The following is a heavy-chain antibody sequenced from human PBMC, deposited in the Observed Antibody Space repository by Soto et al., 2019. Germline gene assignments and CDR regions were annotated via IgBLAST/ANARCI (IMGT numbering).Heavy chain of an antibody. V-gene: IGHV5-51*01. CDR1: GYSFTSYW. CDR3: ARLGGGYYDGRGYYYAEYFQH. Sequence: HGESLKISCKGSGYSFTSYWIGWVRQMPGKGLEWMGIIYPGDSDTRYSPSFQGQVSISADTSINTAYLQWSSLKASDTAMFYCARLGGGYYDGRGYYYAEYFQHWRQGTLVAASS. J-gene: IGHJ1*01. D-gene: IGHD3-22*01. CDR2: IYPGDSDT.